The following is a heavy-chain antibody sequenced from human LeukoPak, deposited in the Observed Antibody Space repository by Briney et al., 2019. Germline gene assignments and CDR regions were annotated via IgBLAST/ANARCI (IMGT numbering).Heavy chain of an antibody. D-gene: IGHD6-25*01. CDR2: IYYSGSI. V-gene: IGHV4-28*05. CDR1: GYSISSSNW. Sequence: SETLSLTCAVSGYSISSSNWWGWIRQPPGKGLEWFGYIYYSGSIYYNPSLKSRVTMSVDTSKNQFFLKLSSVTAVDTAVYYCARISPDGAAAGNAFDPWGQGTLVTVSS. J-gene: IGHJ5*02. CDR3: ARISPDGAAAGNAFDP.